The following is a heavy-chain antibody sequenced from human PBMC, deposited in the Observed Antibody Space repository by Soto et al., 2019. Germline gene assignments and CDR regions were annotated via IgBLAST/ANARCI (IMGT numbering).Heavy chain of an antibody. CDR3: AKSLYCSSTSCYPAFDI. J-gene: IGHJ3*02. CDR1: GFTFSSYA. CDR2: ISGSGGST. D-gene: IGHD2-2*01. V-gene: IGHV3-23*01. Sequence: ESGGGLVQPGGSLRLSCAASGFTFSSYAMSWVRQAPGKGLEWVSAISGSGGSTCYADSVKGRFTISRDNSKNTLYLQMNSLRADDTAVYYCAKSLYCSSTSCYPAFDIWGQGTMVTVSS.